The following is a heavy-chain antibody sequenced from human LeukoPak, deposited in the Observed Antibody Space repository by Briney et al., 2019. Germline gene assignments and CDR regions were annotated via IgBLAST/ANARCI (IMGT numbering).Heavy chain of an antibody. CDR2: ISSDGGST. CDR3: ARWVSTSYDAFDI. V-gene: IGHV3-64*01. J-gene: IGHJ3*02. CDR1: GFTFSYYA. Sequence: GGSLRLSCAASGFTFSYYAMHWVRQAPGKGLEYVSAISSDGGSTYYANSVKGRFTISRDNSKNMLYLQMGSLRAEDMAVYYCARWVSTSYDAFDIWGQGTMVTVSS. D-gene: IGHD6-6*01.